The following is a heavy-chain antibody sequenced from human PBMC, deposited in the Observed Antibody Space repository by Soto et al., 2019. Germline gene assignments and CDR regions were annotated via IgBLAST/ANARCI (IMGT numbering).Heavy chain of an antibody. CDR1: GGTFSSYA. J-gene: IGHJ5*02. CDR3: ARERGPHGGDDPYGCDP. CDR2: IIPIFGTA. V-gene: IGHV1-69*12. D-gene: IGHD2-21*01. Sequence: QVQLVQSGAEVKKPGSSVKVSCKASGGTFSSYAITWVRQAPGQGLEWMGGIIPIFGTANYAQKFQGRVTLTADQSTNTAYQERSSLGAEATAAYYCARERGPHGGDDPYGCDPWGQGTLVTVSS.